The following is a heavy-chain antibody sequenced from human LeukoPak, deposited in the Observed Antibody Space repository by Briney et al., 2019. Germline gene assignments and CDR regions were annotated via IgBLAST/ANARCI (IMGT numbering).Heavy chain of an antibody. Sequence: ASVKVSCKASGYTFTSYGIMWVRQAPGQGLEWMGWISTYNGNTNYAQKIQGRVTMTTDTSTRTAYMELRSLRSDDTAVYYCARDLPYSSSWESIDYWGQGTLVTVSS. V-gene: IGHV1-18*01. CDR1: GYTFTSYG. J-gene: IGHJ4*02. CDR2: ISTYNGNT. D-gene: IGHD6-13*01. CDR3: ARDLPYSSSWESIDY.